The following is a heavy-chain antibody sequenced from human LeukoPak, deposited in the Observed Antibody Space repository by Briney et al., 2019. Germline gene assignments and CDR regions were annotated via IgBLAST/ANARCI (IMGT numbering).Heavy chain of an antibody. CDR3: ARVAWPDAFDI. CDR1: GFTFNSYA. D-gene: IGHD5-24*01. CDR2: ISSSSGDT. J-gene: IGHJ3*02. V-gene: IGHV3-23*01. Sequence: GGSLRLSCAASGFTFNSYAMGWVRQAPGKGLEWVSTISSSSGDTYSAASVKGRLTVSRDNSKNTLYLQMNGLRAEDTAVYYCARVAWPDAFDIWGQGTMVPVS.